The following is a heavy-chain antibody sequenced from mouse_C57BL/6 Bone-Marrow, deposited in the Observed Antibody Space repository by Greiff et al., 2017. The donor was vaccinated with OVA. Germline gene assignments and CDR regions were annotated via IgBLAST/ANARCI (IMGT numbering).Heavy chain of an antibody. D-gene: IGHD2-4*01. CDR2: IFPGSGST. CDR1: GYTFTDYY. CDR3: ASIYYDYPYYYAMDY. V-gene: IGHV1-75*01. Sequence: VKLMESGPELVKPGASVKISCKASGYTFTDYYINWVKQRPGQGLEWIGWIFPGSGSTYYNEKFKGKATLTVDKSSSTAYMLLSSLTSEDSAVYFCASIYYDYPYYYAMDYWGQGTSVTVSS. J-gene: IGHJ4*01.